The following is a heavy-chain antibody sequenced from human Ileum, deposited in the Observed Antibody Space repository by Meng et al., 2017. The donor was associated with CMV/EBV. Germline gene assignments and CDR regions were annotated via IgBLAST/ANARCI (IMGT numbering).Heavy chain of an antibody. CDR2: INTDGSTI. D-gene: IGHD1-26*01. CDR3: ARAGSYRFDY. J-gene: IGHJ4*02. V-gene: IGHV3-74*01. CDR1: GFTFSSYW. Sequence: GESLKISCAASGFTFSSYWVHWIRQAPGKGLAWVSRINTDGSTITYADSVRGRFTISRDNAKNTLYLQMDSLRADDTAVYFCARAGSYRFDYWGQGTLVTVSS.